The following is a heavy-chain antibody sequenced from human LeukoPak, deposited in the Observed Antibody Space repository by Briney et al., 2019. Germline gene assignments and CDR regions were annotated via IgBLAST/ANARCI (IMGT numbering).Heavy chain of an antibody. CDR3: VRDVGAVRGEVYFDY. CDR2: ISSSSTYI. V-gene: IGHV3-21*01. Sequence: GGSLRLSCAASGFTFDDYAMHWVRQAPGKGLEWVSCISSSSTYIYYADSVKGRFTISRDNAKNSLYLQMNSLRAEDTAMYYCVRDVGAVRGEVYFDYWGQGTLVTVSS. D-gene: IGHD3-16*01. CDR1: GFTFDDYA. J-gene: IGHJ4*02.